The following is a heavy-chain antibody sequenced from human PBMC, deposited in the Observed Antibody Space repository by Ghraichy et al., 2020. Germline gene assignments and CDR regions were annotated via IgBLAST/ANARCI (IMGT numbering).Heavy chain of an antibody. D-gene: IGHD6-13*01. CDR3: TTGTSAAGTGTVDY. CDR2: IRSKANNYAT. Sequence: LSLTCAASGFTFSGSAMHWVRQASGKGLEWVGRIRSKANNYATAYAASVKGRFTISRDDSKNTAYLQMNSLKTEDTAVYYCTTGTSAAGTGTVDYWGQGTLVTVSS. CDR1: GFTFSGSA. J-gene: IGHJ4*02. V-gene: IGHV3-73*01.